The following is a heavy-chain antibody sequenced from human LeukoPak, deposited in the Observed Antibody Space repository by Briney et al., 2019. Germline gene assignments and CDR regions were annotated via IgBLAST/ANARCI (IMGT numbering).Heavy chain of an antibody. CDR3: AGEEERGVTVAGTAFDY. Sequence: GASVKVSCKASGGTFSSYSITWVRQAPGQGLEWMGRIIPTLGIANYAQKFQGRVTITADKSTSTAYMELSSLRSEDTAVYYCAGEEERGVTVAGTAFDYWGQETLVTVSS. CDR1: GGTFSSYS. V-gene: IGHV1-69*04. J-gene: IGHJ4*02. CDR2: IIPTLGIA. D-gene: IGHD6-19*01.